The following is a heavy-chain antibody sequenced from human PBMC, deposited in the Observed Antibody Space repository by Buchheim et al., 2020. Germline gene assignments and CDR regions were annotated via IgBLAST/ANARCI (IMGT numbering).Heavy chain of an antibody. CDR3: AKDRSAYCAGDCYSFDY. V-gene: IGHV3-23*01. J-gene: IGHJ4*02. CDR1: GFTFSSYA. CDR2: ISGSGGST. D-gene: IGHD2-21*02. Sequence: EVQLLESGGGLVQPGGSLRLSCAASGFTFSSYAMNWVRQAPGKGLEWVSGISGSGGSTYYADSVKGRFTISRDTSQNTLYLQMNSLRAEDTAVYYCAKDRSAYCAGDCYSFDYWGQGTL.